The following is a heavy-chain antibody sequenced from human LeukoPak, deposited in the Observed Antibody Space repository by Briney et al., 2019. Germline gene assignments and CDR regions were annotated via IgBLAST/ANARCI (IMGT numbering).Heavy chain of an antibody. J-gene: IGHJ4*02. CDR1: GFSFSDHY. CDR3: GRVYTTSWSGAFLDY. Sequence: GESLRLSWAASGFSFSDHYMDWVRQAAGEGLGWGARSRNKANGYTTEYATSVKDRFTISSDDSNTSLSLQMTSLNSADTAVYLYGRVYTTSWSGAFLDYWGQGTMVTVSS. V-gene: IGHV3-72*01. D-gene: IGHD3-10*01. CDR2: SRNKANGYTT.